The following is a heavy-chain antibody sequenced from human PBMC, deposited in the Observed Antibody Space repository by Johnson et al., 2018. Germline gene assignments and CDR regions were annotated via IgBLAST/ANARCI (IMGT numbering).Heavy chain of an antibody. D-gene: IGHD6-6*01. Sequence: EVQLLESGGGLVQPGGSLRLSCAASGFTFSSYAMSWVRQAPGKGLEWVSAISGSGGSTYYADSVNGRVTLSRDNSKNSRYLQMNSRRAEDTAGYSCAKEAVESRYSSSSLSPLTRSLYYYYYMDVWGQGTMVTVSS. CDR1: GFTFSSYA. V-gene: IGHV3-23*01. CDR2: ISGSGGST. CDR3: AKEAVESRYSSSSLSPLTRSLYYYYYMDV. J-gene: IGHJ6*03.